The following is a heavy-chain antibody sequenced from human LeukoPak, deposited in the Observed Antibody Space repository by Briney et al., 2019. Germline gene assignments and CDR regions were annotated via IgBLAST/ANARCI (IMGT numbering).Heavy chain of an antibody. V-gene: IGHV3-7*01. CDR2: IKQDGSEK. CDR3: ATENAYYDFWSGYYRNLNWFDP. Sequence: PGGSLRLSCAASGFTFSSYWMSWFRQAPGKGLEWVANIKQDGSEKYYVDSVKGRFTISRDNAKNSLYLQMNSLRAEDTAVHYCATENAYYDFWSGYYRNLNWFDPWGQGTLVTVSS. D-gene: IGHD3-3*01. CDR1: GFTFSSYW. J-gene: IGHJ5*02.